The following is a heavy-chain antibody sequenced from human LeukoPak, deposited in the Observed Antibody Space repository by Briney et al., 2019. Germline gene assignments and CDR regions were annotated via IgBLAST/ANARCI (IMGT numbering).Heavy chain of an antibody. CDR1: GYTFTSYY. CDR2: INPSGGST. V-gene: IGHV1-46*01. CDR3: ARGGYPLSYYYYGMDV. J-gene: IGHJ6*02. D-gene: IGHD5-12*01. Sequence: ASVKVSCKASGYTFTSYYMHWVRQAPGQGLEWMGIINPSGGSTSYAQKFQGRVTVTRDTSTSTVYMELSSLRSEDTAVYYCARGGYPLSYYYYGMDVWGQGTTVTVSS.